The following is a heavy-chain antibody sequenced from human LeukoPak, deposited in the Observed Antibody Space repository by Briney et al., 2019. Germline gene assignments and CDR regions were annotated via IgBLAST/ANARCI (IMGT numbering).Heavy chain of an antibody. J-gene: IGHJ5*02. CDR1: GFTFSSYA. D-gene: IGHD4-17*01. V-gene: IGHV3-23*01. Sequence: GGSLRPSCAASGFTFSSYAMSWVRQAPGKGLEWVSAISGSGGSTYYADSVKGRFTISRDNSKNTLYLQMNSLRAEDTAVYYCAKIPYGDYGYNWFDPWGQGTLVTVSS. CDR3: AKIPYGDYGYNWFDP. CDR2: ISGSGGST.